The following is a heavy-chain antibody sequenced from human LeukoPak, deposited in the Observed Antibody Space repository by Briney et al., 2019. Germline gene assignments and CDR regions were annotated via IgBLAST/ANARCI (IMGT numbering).Heavy chain of an antibody. CDR2: IYYSGST. V-gene: IGHV4-39*07. J-gene: IGHJ5*02. Sequence: SETLSLTCTVSGGSISSSSYYWGWIRQPPGKGLEWIGSIYYSGSTYYNPSLKNRVTISVDTSKNQFSLKLSSVTAADTAVYYCARGRATTVPRGWFDPWGQGTLVTVSS. CDR3: ARGRATTVPRGWFDP. D-gene: IGHD4-17*01. CDR1: GGSISSSSYY.